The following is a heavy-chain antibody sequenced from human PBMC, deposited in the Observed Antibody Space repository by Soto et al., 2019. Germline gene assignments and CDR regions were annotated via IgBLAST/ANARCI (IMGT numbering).Heavy chain of an antibody. CDR2: IYYSGST. CDR3: AKTSKGVRYIDWLPQSGNYYGIDV. V-gene: IGHV4-39*01. J-gene: IGHJ6*02. D-gene: IGHD3-9*01. Sequence: SETLSLTCTVYGGSIGSSSYYWGWIRQPPGQGLEWIGSIYYSGSTYYNPSLKSRVTISVDTSKNQFSLKLSSVTAADTAVYYCAKTSKGVRYIDWLPQSGNYYGIDVCGQGTTVT. CDR1: GGSIGSSSYY.